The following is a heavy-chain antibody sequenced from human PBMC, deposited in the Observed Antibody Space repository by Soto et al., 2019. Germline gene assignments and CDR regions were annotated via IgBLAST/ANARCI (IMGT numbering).Heavy chain of an antibody. CDR2: IYHSGST. J-gene: IGHJ6*02. Sequence: PSETLSLTCAVSGGSISSSNWWSWVRQPPGKGLEWIGEIYHSGSTNYNPSLKSRVTISVDKSKNQFSLKLSSVTAADTAVYYCARDLLGTTGTTLVNYGMDVWGQGTTVTVSS. CDR3: ARDLLGTTGTTLVNYGMDV. CDR1: GGSISSSNW. V-gene: IGHV4-4*02. D-gene: IGHD1-1*01.